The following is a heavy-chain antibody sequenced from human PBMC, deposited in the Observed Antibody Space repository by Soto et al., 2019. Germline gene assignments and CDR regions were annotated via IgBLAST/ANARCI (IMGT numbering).Heavy chain of an antibody. CDR2: INHSGST. CDR1: GGSFSGYY. V-gene: IGHV4-34*01. CDR3: ARYTQLVGEIDY. J-gene: IGHJ4*02. D-gene: IGHD6-13*01. Sequence: SETLSLTCAVYGGSFSGYYWSWIRQPPGKGLEWIGEINHSGSTNYNPSLKSRVTISVDTSKNQFSLKLSSVTAADTAVYYCARYTQLVGEIDYWGQGTLVTVSS.